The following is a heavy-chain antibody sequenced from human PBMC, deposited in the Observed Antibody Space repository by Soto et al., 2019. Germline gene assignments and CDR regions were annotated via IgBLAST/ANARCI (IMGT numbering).Heavy chain of an antibody. CDR2: INPDNGNT. CDR3: ARNILTVGPRANDAFEV. Sequence: QVQLVQYGAEVRKPGASVNISCWAYGFKFGDNLINWVRQAPGQSLEWMGWINPDNGNTRYSQRFQGRVTISRHSSANIADVEVTDLTSEDTAVYYCARNILTVGPRANDAFEVWGQGTMVCVSS. V-gene: IGHV1-3*01. D-gene: IGHD2-8*02. CDR1: GFKFGDNL. J-gene: IGHJ3*01.